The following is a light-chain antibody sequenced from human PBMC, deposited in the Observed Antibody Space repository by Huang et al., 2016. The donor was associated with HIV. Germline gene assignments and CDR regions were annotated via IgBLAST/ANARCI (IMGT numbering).Light chain of an antibody. CDR2: FGS. V-gene: IGKV2-28*01. CDR1: QSLLHSNGYNY. CDR3: MQALQTPV. J-gene: IGKJ4*01. Sequence: DIVMTQSPLSLPVTPGEPASISCRSSQSLLHSNGYNYLGWYLQKPGQSPQLLIYFGSSRASGVTDRFSGSGSGTDFTLKISRVEAEDVGVYYCMQALQTPVFGGGTKVEIK.